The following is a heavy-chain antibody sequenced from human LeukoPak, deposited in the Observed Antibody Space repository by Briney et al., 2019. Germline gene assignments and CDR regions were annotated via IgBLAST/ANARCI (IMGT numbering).Heavy chain of an antibody. Sequence: ASVKVSCKASGGTFSSYAISWVRQAPGQGLEWMGRIIPIFGTANYAQKFQGRVTITADKSTSTAYMELSSLRSEDTAVYYCARSPPLGHFWNGYYHPAPDYWGQGTLVTVSS. D-gene: IGHD3-3*02. CDR3: ARSPPLGHFWNGYYHPAPDY. CDR1: GGTFSSYA. CDR2: IIPIFGTA. J-gene: IGHJ4*02. V-gene: IGHV1-69*06.